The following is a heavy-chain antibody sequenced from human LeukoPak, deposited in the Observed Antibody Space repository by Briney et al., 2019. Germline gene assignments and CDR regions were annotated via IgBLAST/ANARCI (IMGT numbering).Heavy chain of an antibody. V-gene: IGHV3-53*01. CDR3: ARVDTMVRGVIDYYFDY. J-gene: IGHJ4*02. D-gene: IGHD3-10*01. CDR2: IYSGGST. Sequence: GGSLRLSCAASGFTFSSYSMNWVRQAPGKGLEWVSVIYSGGSTYYADSVKGRFTISRDNSKNTLYLQMNSLRAEDTAVYYCARVDTMVRGVIDYYFDYWGQGTLVTVSS. CDR1: GFTFSSYS.